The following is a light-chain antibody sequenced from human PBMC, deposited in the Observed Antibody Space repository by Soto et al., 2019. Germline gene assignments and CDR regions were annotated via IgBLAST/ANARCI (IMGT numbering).Light chain of an antibody. CDR2: GNS. V-gene: IGLV1-40*01. Sequence: QSVLTQPPSVSGAPGQRVTISCTGSSSNIGAGYDVHWYQQLPGTAPKLLIYGNSNRPSGVPDRFSGSKSGTSASLAITGLQAEDEAEYYCQSYDRSLSGLVFGTGTKLTVL. J-gene: IGLJ1*01. CDR3: QSYDRSLSGLV. CDR1: SSNIGAGYD.